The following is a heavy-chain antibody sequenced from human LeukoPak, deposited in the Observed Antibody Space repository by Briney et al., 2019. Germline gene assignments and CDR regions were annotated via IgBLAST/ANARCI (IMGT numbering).Heavy chain of an antibody. V-gene: IGHV4-59*01. D-gene: IGHD6-19*01. Sequence: SETLSLTCTVSGGSISSYYWSWIRQPPGKGLEWIGYIYYSGSTNYNPSLKSRVTISVDTSKNQFSLKLSSVTAADTAAYYCARAVAGTPDAFDIWGQGTMVTVSS. CDR1: GGSISSYY. J-gene: IGHJ3*02. CDR3: ARAVAGTPDAFDI. CDR2: IYYSGST.